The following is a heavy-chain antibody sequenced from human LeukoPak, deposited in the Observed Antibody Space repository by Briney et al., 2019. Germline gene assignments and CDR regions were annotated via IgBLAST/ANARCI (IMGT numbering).Heavy chain of an antibody. CDR1: GFTFSNYG. D-gene: IGHD6-13*01. CDR2: ISYDGSNK. Sequence: GGSLRLSCAASGFTFSNYGMHWVRQAPGKGLEWVAVISYDGSNKYYVDSVKGRFTISRDNSKNTLYLQMYSLRDEDTAVYYCTKDRQQLANYYGMDVWGQGTTVTVSS. V-gene: IGHV3-30*18. CDR3: TKDRQQLANYYGMDV. J-gene: IGHJ6*02.